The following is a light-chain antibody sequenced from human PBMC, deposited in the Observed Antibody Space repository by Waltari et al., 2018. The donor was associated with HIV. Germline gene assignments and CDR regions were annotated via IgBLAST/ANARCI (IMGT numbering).Light chain of an antibody. CDR3: VGWDGSLSGYV. V-gene: IGLV1-47*01. J-gene: IGLJ1*01. Sequence: QSVLTQPPSASGTPGQTVTISCSGSSSNIGNDNVYWYQPLPGMTPKLLIYKNYQRPSGVPDRFAGSKSGTSASLAISGLRSEDEADYYCVGWDGSLSGYVFGAGTTVTVL. CDR2: KNY. CDR1: SSNIGNDN.